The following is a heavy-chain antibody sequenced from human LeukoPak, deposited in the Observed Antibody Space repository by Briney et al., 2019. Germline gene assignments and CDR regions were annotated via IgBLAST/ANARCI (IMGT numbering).Heavy chain of an antibody. J-gene: IGHJ6*03. CDR1: GYSISSGYY. D-gene: IGHD3-22*01. CDR2: IYHSGST. Sequence: PSETLYLTCTVSGYSISSGYYWGWIRQPPGKGLEWIGNIYHSGSTYYNPSLKSRVTISVDMSKNQFSLKLSSVTAADTAVYYCTRGSIAYYYMDVWGKGTTVTISS. V-gene: IGHV4-38-2*02. CDR3: TRGSIAYYYMDV.